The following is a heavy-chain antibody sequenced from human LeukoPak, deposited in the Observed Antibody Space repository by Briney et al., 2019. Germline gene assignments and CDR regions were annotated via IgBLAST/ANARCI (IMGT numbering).Heavy chain of an antibody. CDR3: ARHRPMYSRWFDP. CDR2: IDPSDSYT. CDR1: GYSFTSYW. Sequence: GESLQISCKGSGYSFTSYWISWVRQMPGKGLEWMGRIDPSDSYTNYSPSFQGHVTISADKSISTAYLQWSSLKASDTAMYYCARHRPMYSRWFDPWGQGTLVTVSS. J-gene: IGHJ5*02. D-gene: IGHD6-13*01. V-gene: IGHV5-10-1*01.